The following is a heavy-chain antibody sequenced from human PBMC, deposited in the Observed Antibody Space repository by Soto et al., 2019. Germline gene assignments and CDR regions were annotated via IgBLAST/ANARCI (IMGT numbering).Heavy chain of an antibody. Sequence: EVQLVASGGGLVQPGGSLRLSCEASGFTLGSYWMNWVRQAPGKGLEWVANIKQDGGEKYYVDSVKGRFTISRDNAKRSPYLQMTILTAEDTAVYYCAREYGGYRNWYFDLWGRGTPVTVS. D-gene: IGHD4-17*01. V-gene: IGHV3-7*03. J-gene: IGHJ2*01. CDR3: AREYGGYRNWYFDL. CDR2: IKQDGGEK. CDR1: GFTLGSYW.